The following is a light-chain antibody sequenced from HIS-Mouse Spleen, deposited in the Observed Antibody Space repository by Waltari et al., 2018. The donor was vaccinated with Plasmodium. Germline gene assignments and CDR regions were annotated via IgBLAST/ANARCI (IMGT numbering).Light chain of an antibody. J-gene: IGLJ2*01. V-gene: IGLV2-8*01. Sequence: QSALTQPPSASGSPGPSVTISCTGTSSDVGGYNYVSWYQQHHGKAPKHRSYEVSKRPEGVPGRFPGSKAGKTATLTISGTQAMEEAEYYCQAWDSSTVGCGGGTKLTVL. CDR1: SSDVGGYNY. CDR3: QAWDSSTVG. CDR2: EVS.